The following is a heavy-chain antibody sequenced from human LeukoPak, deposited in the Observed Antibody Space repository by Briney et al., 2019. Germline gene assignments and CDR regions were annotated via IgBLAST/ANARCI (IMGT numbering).Heavy chain of an antibody. Sequence: GGSLRLSCVASGFTFREYYMGWIRQAPGKGLEWISYISGSGFTTYYADSVKGRFTISRDNAKNSLYLQMNSLRPEDTGIYYCARDAPSKTMVRTFDYWGQGTLATVSS. J-gene: IGHJ4*02. CDR3: ARDAPSKTMVRTFDY. CDR2: ISGSGFTT. D-gene: IGHD3-10*01. V-gene: IGHV3-11*01. CDR1: GFTFREYY.